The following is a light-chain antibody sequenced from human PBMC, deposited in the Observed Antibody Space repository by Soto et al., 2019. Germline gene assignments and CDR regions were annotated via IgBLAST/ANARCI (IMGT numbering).Light chain of an antibody. CDR1: SSNIGRNY. Sequence: QSVLTQVPSVSAAPGQKVTISCSGTSSNIGRNYVAWYQQLPGTAPKLLIYDNDKRPSGIPDRFSGSKSGTSATLGITGLQTGDEADYYCGTWDSSLSDAVVFGEGTKLTVL. CDR2: DND. V-gene: IGLV1-51*01. CDR3: GTWDSSLSDAVV. J-gene: IGLJ2*01.